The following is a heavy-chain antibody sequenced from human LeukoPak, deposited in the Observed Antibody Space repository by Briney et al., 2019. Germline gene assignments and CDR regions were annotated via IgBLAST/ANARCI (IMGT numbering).Heavy chain of an antibody. CDR1: GGTFSSYA. J-gene: IGHJ4*02. Sequence: GGSLRLSCAASGGTFSSYAMSWVRQAAGKGLEWVSAICGSGGSTYYAYSVKGRFIISRDNSKNTLYLQMNSLRAEDTAVYYCAKDLVNVDTADYWGQGTLVTVSS. CDR3: AKDLVNVDTADY. V-gene: IGHV3-23*01. CDR2: ICGSGGST. D-gene: IGHD5-18*01.